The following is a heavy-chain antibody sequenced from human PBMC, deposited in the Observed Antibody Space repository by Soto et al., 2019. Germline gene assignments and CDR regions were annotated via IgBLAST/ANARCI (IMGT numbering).Heavy chain of an antibody. CDR1: GGSISGYI. CDR2: INHSGSA. Sequence: SDTLSLTCAVYGGSISGYIWTWIRQTPGKGLQWIGQINHSGSANHNPSLKSRVTISVHTSNSQFSLELSSVTAADTAVYYCARGLISGSHYSGGWYYFDSWGQGTQVTVSS. J-gene: IGHJ4*02. D-gene: IGHD1-26*01. CDR3: ARGLISGSHYSGGWYYFDS. V-gene: IGHV4-34*01.